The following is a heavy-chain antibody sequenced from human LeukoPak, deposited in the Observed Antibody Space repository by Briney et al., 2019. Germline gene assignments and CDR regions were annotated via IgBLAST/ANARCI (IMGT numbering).Heavy chain of an antibody. J-gene: IGHJ5*02. V-gene: IGHV1-18*01. Sequence: ASVKVACKASGYTFTSYGISWVRQAPGQGLEWMGWISAYNGNTNYAQKLQGRVTMTTDTSTSTAYMELRSLRSDDTAVYYCARAYGDYGGDWFDPWGQGTLVTVSS. CDR1: GYTFTSYG. CDR2: ISAYNGNT. D-gene: IGHD4-17*01. CDR3: ARAYGDYGGDWFDP.